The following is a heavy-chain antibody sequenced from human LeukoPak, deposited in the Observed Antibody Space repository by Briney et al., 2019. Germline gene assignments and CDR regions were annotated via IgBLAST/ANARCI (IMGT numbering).Heavy chain of an antibody. V-gene: IGHV4-39*07. Sequence: SETLSLTCTVSGGSINSSSYYWGWIRQPPGKGLEWIGSIYYTGNTYYNPSLKSRVTISIDTSKKQFSLKLSSVTAADTAVYYCARTGGSFYFYYYMDVWGKGTTVTVSS. CDR2: IYYTGNT. CDR3: ARTGGSFYFYYYMDV. D-gene: IGHD1-26*01. CDR1: GGSINSSSYY. J-gene: IGHJ6*03.